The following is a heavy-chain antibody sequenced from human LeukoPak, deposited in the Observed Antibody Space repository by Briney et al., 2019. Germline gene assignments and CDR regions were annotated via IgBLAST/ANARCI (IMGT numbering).Heavy chain of an antibody. CDR2: GCYSRTT. V-gene: IGHV4-39*01. CDR1: GFTFRKYWL. CDR3: ARHFSEDGYNASPFQY. Sequence: GSLRLSCTASGFTFRKYWLHWVRQAPGEGLEWIGGGCYSRTTYYNLSLRSRVTISLDTAKNQVSLKLTSVTAADTAVYYCARHFSEDGYNASPFQYWGQGALVTVSS. D-gene: IGHD5-24*01. J-gene: IGHJ1*01.